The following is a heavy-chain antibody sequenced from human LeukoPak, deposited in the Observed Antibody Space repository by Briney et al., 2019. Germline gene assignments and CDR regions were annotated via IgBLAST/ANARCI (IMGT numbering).Heavy chain of an antibody. Sequence: PGRSLRLSCAASGLTFSSYWMSWVRQAPGKGLEWVANIKQDGSEKYYVDSVKGRFTISRDNAKNSLYLQMNSLRAEDTAVYYCARTPYYGMDVWGQGTTVTVSS. V-gene: IGHV3-7*05. D-gene: IGHD2-15*01. CDR1: GLTFSSYW. J-gene: IGHJ6*02. CDR2: IKQDGSEK. CDR3: ARTPYYGMDV.